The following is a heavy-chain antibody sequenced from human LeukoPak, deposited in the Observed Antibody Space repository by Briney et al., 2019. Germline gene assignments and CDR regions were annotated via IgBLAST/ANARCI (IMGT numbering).Heavy chain of an antibody. CDR3: ARSAYGWTEQFDF. Sequence: GRSLRPSCAASGFTFSSYGMHWVRQAPGKGLEWVAVISYDGSNKYFADSVKGRFTISRDNSKNTLYMQMNTLRAEDTAVYFCARSAYGWTEQFDFWGQGTLVTVSS. V-gene: IGHV3-30*03. D-gene: IGHD1/OR15-1a*01. CDR2: ISYDGSNK. CDR1: GFTFSSYG. J-gene: IGHJ4*02.